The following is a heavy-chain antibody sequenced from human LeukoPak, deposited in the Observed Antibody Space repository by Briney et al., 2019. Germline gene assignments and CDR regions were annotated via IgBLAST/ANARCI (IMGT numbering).Heavy chain of an antibody. Sequence: PGGSLRLSCTASGFTFGDYAMSWVRQAPGEGLEWVGFIRSKAYGGTTEYAASVKGRFTISRDDSKSIAYLQMNSLKTEDTAVYYCTSKSSGYPYYWGQGTLVTVSS. CDR2: IRSKAYGGTT. CDR1: GFTFGDYA. J-gene: IGHJ4*02. V-gene: IGHV3-49*04. CDR3: TSKSSGYPYY. D-gene: IGHD5-12*01.